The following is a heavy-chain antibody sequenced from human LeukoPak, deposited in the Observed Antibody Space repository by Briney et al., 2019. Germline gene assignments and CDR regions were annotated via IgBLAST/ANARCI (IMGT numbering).Heavy chain of an antibody. V-gene: IGHV4-30-4*07. CDR3: ARSGSSGPPPL. Sequence: SETLSLTCAVSGGSISSGGYSWSWIRQPPGKGLEWIGYIYYSGTTNYNPSLKSRVTVSVDTSKNQFSLRLTSVTAADTAVYYCARSGSSGPPPLWGQGTMVTVSS. CDR1: GGSISSGGYS. J-gene: IGHJ3*01. D-gene: IGHD6-19*01. CDR2: IYYSGTT.